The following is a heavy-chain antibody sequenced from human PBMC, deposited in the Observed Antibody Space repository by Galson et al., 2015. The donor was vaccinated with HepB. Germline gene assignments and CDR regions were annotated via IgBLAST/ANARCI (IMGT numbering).Heavy chain of an antibody. CDR3: AKSRLCSSTTCSDAFDM. J-gene: IGHJ3*02. Sequence: SLRLSCAASGFTFSSYAMTWVRQAPGKGLEWVSVIGGSGTKTDYADSAKGRFTISRDNSKYTLYLQMNSLRAEDTAVYYCAKSRLCSSTTCSDAFDMWGRGTMVSVSS. CDR2: IGGSGTKT. D-gene: IGHD2-2*01. CDR1: GFTFSSYA. V-gene: IGHV3-23*01.